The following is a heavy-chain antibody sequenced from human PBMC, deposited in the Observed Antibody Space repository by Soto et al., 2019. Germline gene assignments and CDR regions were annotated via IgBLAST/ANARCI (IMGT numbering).Heavy chain of an antibody. CDR1: GGSISSSSYY. CDR3: ARQAGGFDY. V-gene: IGHV4-39*01. J-gene: IGHJ4*02. CDR2: IYYSGST. D-gene: IGHD3-16*01. Sequence: SETLSLTCTVSGGSISSSSYYWGWIRQPPGKGLEWIGSIYYSGSTYYNPSLKSRVTISVDTSKNQFSLKLSSVTAADTAVYYCARQAGGFDYWGQGTLVTVS.